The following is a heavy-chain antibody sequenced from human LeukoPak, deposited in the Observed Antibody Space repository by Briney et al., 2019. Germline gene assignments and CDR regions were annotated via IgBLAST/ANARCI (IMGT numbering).Heavy chain of an antibody. CDR3: ARGRSGYSSGWYIADAFDI. D-gene: IGHD6-19*01. Sequence: SVKVSCKASGGTFSSYAISWVRQAPGQGLEWMGGIIPIFGTANYAQKFQGRVTITGDESTSTAYMELSSLRSEDTAVYYCARGRSGYSSGWYIADAFDIWGQGTMVTVSS. CDR2: IIPIFGTA. CDR1: GGTFSSYA. V-gene: IGHV1-69*13. J-gene: IGHJ3*02.